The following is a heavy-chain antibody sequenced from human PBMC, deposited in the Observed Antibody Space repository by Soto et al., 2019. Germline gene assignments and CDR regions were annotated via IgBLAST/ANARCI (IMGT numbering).Heavy chain of an antibody. J-gene: IGHJ6*02. D-gene: IGHD6-19*01. CDR1: GYTFTDYY. V-gene: IGHV1-2*02. CDR3: ARYQNPSSGWPGMEV. CDR2: INPNSGGT. Sequence: QVQLVQSGAEVKKPGASVKVSCKASGYTFTDYYMHWVRQAPGQGLAWMGWINPNSGGTNYAQKFQGRVTMTRDTSIITAYMELNRLRADDTAVYYCARYQNPSSGWPGMEVWGQGTTVTVSS.